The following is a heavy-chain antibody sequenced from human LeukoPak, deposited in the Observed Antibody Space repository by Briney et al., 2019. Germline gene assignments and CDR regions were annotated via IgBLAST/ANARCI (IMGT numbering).Heavy chain of an antibody. CDR2: ISGSGGST. V-gene: IGHV3-23*01. Sequence: GGSLILSCAASGFTFSSYAMSWVRQAPGKGLEWVSAISGSGGSTYYADSVEGRFTISRDNSKNTLYLQMNSLRAEDTAVYYCAKDHTYYYDSSGYYFDYWGQGTLVTVSS. CDR1: GFTFSSYA. CDR3: AKDHTYYYDSSGYYFDY. J-gene: IGHJ4*02. D-gene: IGHD3-22*01.